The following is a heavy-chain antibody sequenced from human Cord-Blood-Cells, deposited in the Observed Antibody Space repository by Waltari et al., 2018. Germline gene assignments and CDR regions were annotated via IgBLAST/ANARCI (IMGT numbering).Heavy chain of an antibody. D-gene: IGHD7-27*01. V-gene: IGHV4-39*01. Sequence: QLQLQESGPGLVKPSETLSLTCTVSGGSISSSSYYWGWIRQPPGKGLEWIGSIYYSGSTYYNPSLKSRVTISVDTSKNQFSLKLSSVTAADTAVYYCARRPMGIEDAFDIWGQGTMVTVSS. J-gene: IGHJ3*02. CDR2: IYYSGST. CDR1: GGSISSSSYY. CDR3: ARRPMGIEDAFDI.